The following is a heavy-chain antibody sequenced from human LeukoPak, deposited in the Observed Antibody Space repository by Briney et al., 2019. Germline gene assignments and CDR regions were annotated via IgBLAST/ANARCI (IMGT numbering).Heavy chain of an antibody. J-gene: IGHJ4*02. CDR2: IKQDGSEK. D-gene: IGHD1-26*01. Sequence: GGSLRLSCAASGFTFSSYWMSWVRQAPGKGLEWVANIKQDGSEKYYVDSVKGRFTISRDNAKNSLYLQMNSLRAEDTAVYYCARGQSVGWEIGVCDFWGQGSLVTVAS. CDR1: GFTFSSYW. V-gene: IGHV3-7*01. CDR3: ARGQSVGWEIGVCDF.